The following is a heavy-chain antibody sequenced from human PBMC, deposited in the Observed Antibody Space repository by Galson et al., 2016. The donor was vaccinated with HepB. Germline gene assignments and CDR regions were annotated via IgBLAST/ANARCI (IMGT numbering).Heavy chain of an antibody. CDR2: IYYSGSI. CDR3: ARASAAGRWVLDY. J-gene: IGHJ4*02. V-gene: IGHV4-31*03. D-gene: IGHD6-13*01. CDR1: GDSINSLGYY. Sequence: TLSLTCNVSGDSINSLGYYWTWIRQHPGKGLEWIGYIYYSGSIYYNPSLKSRVTISGDTSENQFSLKLRSVTAADTAVCYCARASAAGRWVLDYWGQGTLVTVSS.